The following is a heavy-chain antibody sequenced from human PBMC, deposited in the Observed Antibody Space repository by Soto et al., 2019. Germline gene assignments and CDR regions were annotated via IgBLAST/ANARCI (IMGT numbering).Heavy chain of an antibody. Sequence: SETLSLTCAVYGGSFSGYYWSWIRQPPGKGLEWIGEINHSGSTNYHPSLKSRVTISGDTSKNQFSLKLSSLTAADTAVYYCATPSSRSGSCYYYCMDVWGQGTTVTVSS. CDR1: GGSFSGYY. D-gene: IGHD3-10*01. CDR3: ATPSSRSGSCYYYCMDV. CDR2: INHSGST. V-gene: IGHV4-34*01. J-gene: IGHJ6*02.